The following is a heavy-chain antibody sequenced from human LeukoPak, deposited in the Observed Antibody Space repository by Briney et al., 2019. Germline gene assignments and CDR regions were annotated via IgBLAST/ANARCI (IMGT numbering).Heavy chain of an antibody. Sequence: PAASVKVSCKASGYTFTGYYMHWVRQAPGQGLEWMGWINPNSGGTNYAQKFQGRVTMTRDTSISTAYMELSRLRSDDTAVYYCATLPVPYSGSYYVPPVIYWGQGTLVTVSS. CDR1: GYTFTGYY. CDR3: ATLPVPYSGSYYVPPVIY. D-gene: IGHD1-26*01. CDR2: INPNSGGT. J-gene: IGHJ4*02. V-gene: IGHV1-2*02.